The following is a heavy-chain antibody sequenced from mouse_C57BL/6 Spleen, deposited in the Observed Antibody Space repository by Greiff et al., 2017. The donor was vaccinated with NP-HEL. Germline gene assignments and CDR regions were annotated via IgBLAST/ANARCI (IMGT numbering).Heavy chain of an antibody. D-gene: IGHD1-1*01. V-gene: IGHV1-55*01. CDR1: GYTFTSYW. CDR3: ARKGLYYGSSLYYFDY. Sequence: VQLQQSGAELVKPGASVKMSCKASGYTFTSYWITWVKQRPGQGLEWIGDIYPGSGSTNYNEKFKSKATLTVDTSSSTAYMQLSSLTSEDSAVYYCARKGLYYGSSLYYFDYWGQGTTLTVSS. J-gene: IGHJ2*01. CDR2: IYPGSGST.